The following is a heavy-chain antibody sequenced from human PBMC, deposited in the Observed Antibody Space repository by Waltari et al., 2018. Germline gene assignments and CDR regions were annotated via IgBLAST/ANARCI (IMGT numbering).Heavy chain of an antibody. V-gene: IGHV5-51*01. CDR2: VYPPSSEA. J-gene: IGHJ4*02. Sequence: EVQLVQSGAEVKKPGKSLTISCKASGYNFGNYWIGWVRQMPGKGLEWMGLVYPPSSEATYSPSCQGRVTISADKSVATAYLRWSSLKPSDSAIYYCARHYQGSGSAAYWGQGTLVTVSS. CDR1: GYNFGNYW. D-gene: IGHD3-10*01. CDR3: ARHYQGSGSAAY.